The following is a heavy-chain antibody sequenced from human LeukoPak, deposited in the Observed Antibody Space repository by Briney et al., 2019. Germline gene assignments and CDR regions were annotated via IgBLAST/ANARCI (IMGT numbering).Heavy chain of an antibody. CDR2: IIPIFGTA. Sequence: ASVKVFCKASGGTFSSYAISWVRQAPGQGLEWMGGIIPIFGTANYAQKFQGRVTITTDESTSTAYMELSSLRSEDTAVYYCARAAAVITTDWFDPWGQGTLVTVSS. CDR3: ARAAAVITTDWFDP. CDR1: GGTFSSYA. J-gene: IGHJ5*02. D-gene: IGHD3-22*01. V-gene: IGHV1-69*05.